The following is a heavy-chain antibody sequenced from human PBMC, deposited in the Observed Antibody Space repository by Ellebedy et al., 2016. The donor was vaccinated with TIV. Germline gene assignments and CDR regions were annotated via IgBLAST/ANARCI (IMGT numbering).Heavy chain of an antibody. CDR3: ARDFKSRFTGVY. Sequence: GESLKISXAASGFTFSSYWMTWVRQAPGKGLEWVAVISYDGSNKYYADSVKGRFTISRDNSKNTLYLQMNSLRAEDTAVYYCARDFKSRFTGVYWGQGTLVTVSS. D-gene: IGHD1-14*01. CDR2: ISYDGSNK. CDR1: GFTFSSYW. V-gene: IGHV3-30-3*01. J-gene: IGHJ4*02.